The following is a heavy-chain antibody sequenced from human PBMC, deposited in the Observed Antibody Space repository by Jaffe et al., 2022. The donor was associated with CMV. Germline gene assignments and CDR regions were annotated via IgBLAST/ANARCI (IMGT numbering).Heavy chain of an antibody. CDR1: GFTFSNAW. J-gene: IGHJ6*02. CDR2: IKSKTDGGTT. Sequence: EVQLVESGGGLVKPGGSLRLSCAASGFTFSNAWMSWVRQAPGKGLEWVGRIKSKTDGGTTDYAAPVKGRFTISRDDSKNTLYLQMNSLKTEDTAVYYCTTVMFWGFGVDYYYYGMDVWGQGTTVTVSS. D-gene: IGHD3-10*01. V-gene: IGHV3-15*01. CDR3: TTVMFWGFGVDYYYYGMDV.